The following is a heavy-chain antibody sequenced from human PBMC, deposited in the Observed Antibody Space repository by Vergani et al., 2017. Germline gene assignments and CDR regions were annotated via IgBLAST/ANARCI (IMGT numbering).Heavy chain of an antibody. V-gene: IGHV4-61*02. CDR1: GGSISSGSYN. J-gene: IGHJ4*02. Sequence: QLQLQESGPGLVKPSQTLSLTCTVSGGSISSGSYNWSWIRQPAGKGLEWIGRIYTSGSTNYNPSLKSRVTISVDTSKNQFSLKLSSVTAADTAVYYCARGVSLDIVVVPAAMRLDYWGQGTLVTVSS. D-gene: IGHD2-2*03. CDR2: IYTSGST. CDR3: ARGVSLDIVVVPAAMRLDY.